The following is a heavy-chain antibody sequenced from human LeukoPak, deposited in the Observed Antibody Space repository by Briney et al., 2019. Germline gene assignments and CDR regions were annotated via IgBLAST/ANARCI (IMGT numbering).Heavy chain of an antibody. CDR2: INPNSGGT. Sequence: ASVKVSCKASGYTFTYYFIHWVRQAPGQGLEWMGRINPNSGGTKLAQMFQGRVTMTTDMSIDTAYMDLSRLTSDDTAVYYCARGTANTVFEYWGQGTLVTVSS. CDR1: GYTFTYYF. CDR3: ARGTANTVFEY. V-gene: IGHV1-2*06. D-gene: IGHD4-17*01. J-gene: IGHJ4*02.